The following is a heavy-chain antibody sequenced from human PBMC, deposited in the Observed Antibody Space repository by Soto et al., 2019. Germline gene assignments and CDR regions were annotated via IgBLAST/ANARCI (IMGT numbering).Heavy chain of an antibody. V-gene: IGHV3-23*01. CDR1: GFTFSSYA. CDR2: ISGSGGST. J-gene: IGHJ6*02. D-gene: IGHD5-12*01. Sequence: GGSLRLSCAASGFTFSSYAMSWVRQAPGKGLEWVSAISGSGGSTYYADSVKGRFTISRDNSKNTLYLQMNSLRAEDTAVYYCAKPGSGYDGSYYYGMDVCGQGTTVTVSS. CDR3: AKPGSGYDGSYYYGMDV.